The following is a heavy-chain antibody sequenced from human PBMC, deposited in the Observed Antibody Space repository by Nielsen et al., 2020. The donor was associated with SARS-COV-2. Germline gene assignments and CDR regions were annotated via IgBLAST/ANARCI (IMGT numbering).Heavy chain of an antibody. CDR2: IYSGGTT. V-gene: IGHV3-66*01. CDR1: GFTVSTNC. Sequence: GESLKISCAASGFTVSTNCMTWVRQAPGKGLEWVSLIYSGGTTYYADSVRGRFTISIDSSKNTLYLQMNSLRAEDTAVYYCTRGPGAYDFSRDWGQGTLVIVSS. CDR3: TRGPGAYDFSRD. D-gene: IGHD5-12*01. J-gene: IGHJ4*02.